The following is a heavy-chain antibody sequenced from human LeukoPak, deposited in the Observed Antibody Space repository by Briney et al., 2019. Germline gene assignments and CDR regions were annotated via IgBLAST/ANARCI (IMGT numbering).Heavy chain of an antibody. CDR2: IIPIFGTA. D-gene: IGHD4-11*01. V-gene: IGHV1-69*06. Sequence: GASVKVSCKASGGTFSSYAISWVRQAPGQGLEWMGGIIPIFGTANYAQKFQGRVTMTEDTSTDTAYIELSSLRSEDTAVYYCASSPIHDHSNYEGYYYYMDVWGKGTTVTVSS. CDR3: ASSPIHDHSNYEGYYYYMDV. J-gene: IGHJ6*03. CDR1: GGTFSSYA.